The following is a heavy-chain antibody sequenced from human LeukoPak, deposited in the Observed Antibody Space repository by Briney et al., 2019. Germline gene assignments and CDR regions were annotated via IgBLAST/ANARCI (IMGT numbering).Heavy chain of an antibody. Sequence: GESLKISCKASGYSFSTYWIAWVRQQPGKGLEWMGTISPGDSNTRYSPSFQGQVTISVDTSISTAYLQWNSLKASDTAIYYCARRSHYASDYWGQGALVTVSS. D-gene: IGHD4-11*01. CDR1: GYSFSTYW. V-gene: IGHV5-51*01. CDR3: ARRSHYASDY. CDR2: ISPGDSNT. J-gene: IGHJ4*02.